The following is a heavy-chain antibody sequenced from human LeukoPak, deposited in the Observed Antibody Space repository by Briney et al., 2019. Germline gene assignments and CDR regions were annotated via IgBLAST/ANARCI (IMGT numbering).Heavy chain of an antibody. CDR2: ISGSGGST. V-gene: IGHV3-23*01. D-gene: IGHD3-16*02. J-gene: IGHJ3*02. CDR1: GCTFSSYA. Sequence: GGSLRLSCAASGCTFSSYAMSWVRQAPGKGLEWVSAISGSGGSTYYADSVKGRFTISRDNSKNTLYLQMNSLRAEDTAVYYCAKSVMITFGGVIGAFDIWGQGTMVTVSS. CDR3: AKSVMITFGGVIGAFDI.